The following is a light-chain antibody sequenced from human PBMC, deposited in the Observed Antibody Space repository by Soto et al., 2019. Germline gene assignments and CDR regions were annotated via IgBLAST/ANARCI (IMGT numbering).Light chain of an antibody. Sequence: QSVLTQPASVSASPGQSITISCTGASSDIGGYKYVSWYQQHPGKAPKLMIYEVTNRPSGVSNRFSGSKSGNTASLIISGLQAEDEADYYCSSYTISNTLVLFGGGTKVTVL. CDR2: EVT. V-gene: IGLV2-14*01. CDR1: SSDIGGYKY. J-gene: IGLJ2*01. CDR3: SSYTISNTLVL.